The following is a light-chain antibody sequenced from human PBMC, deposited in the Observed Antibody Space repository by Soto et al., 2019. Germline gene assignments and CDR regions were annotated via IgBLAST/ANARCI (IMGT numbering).Light chain of an antibody. CDR3: HQYNTYAGT. J-gene: IGKJ1*01. CDR1: QGFSTW. CDR2: DAS. Sequence: DIEMTQSPSTLSASVRDRVTITCRASQGFSTWSAWYQHKPGNAPRLLIYDASTFESGVPSRFSGSGSGTEFTLTITSLQPDDSATYDCHQYNTYAGTFGQGTKVEIK. V-gene: IGKV1-5*01.